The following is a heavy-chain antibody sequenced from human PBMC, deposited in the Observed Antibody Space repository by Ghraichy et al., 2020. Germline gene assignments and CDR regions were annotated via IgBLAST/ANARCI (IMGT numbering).Heavy chain of an antibody. CDR2: ISSSGNP. D-gene: IGHD2-8*01. J-gene: IGHJ5*02. Sequence: SQTISLTCTVSGGSINRYFWSWIRQPPGGGLEWIGYISSSGNPNYNSSLQGRVTISVDTSKYQFSLNLNSVTAADPAVYYCVRLRDVQMGDVTGFFRWYDPWGQGTLVTVSS. CDR3: VRLRDVQMGDVTGFFRWYDP. V-gene: IGHV4-59*12. CDR1: GGSINRYF.